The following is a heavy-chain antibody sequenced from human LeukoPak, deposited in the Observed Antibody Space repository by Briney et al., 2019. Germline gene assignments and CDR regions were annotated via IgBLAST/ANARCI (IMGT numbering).Heavy chain of an antibody. J-gene: IGHJ3*02. CDR1: GFTFSSYS. CDR2: ISSSSSYI. V-gene: IGHV3-21*01. Sequence: GGSLRLSCAASGFTFSSYSMNWVRQAPGKGLEWVSSISSSSSYIYYADSVKGRFTISRDNAKNSLYLQMNSLRAEDTAVYYCARARYYDSSGYYELPRGAFDIWGQGTMVTVSS. CDR3: ARARYYDSSGYYELPRGAFDI. D-gene: IGHD3-22*01.